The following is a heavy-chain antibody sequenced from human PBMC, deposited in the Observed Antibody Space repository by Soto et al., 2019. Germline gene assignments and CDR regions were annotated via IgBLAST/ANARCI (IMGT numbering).Heavy chain of an antibody. CDR2: IYYSGST. CDR1: GGSISSYY. D-gene: IGHD1-26*01. Sequence: SETLSLTCAVSGGSISSYYWSWIRQPPGKGLEWIGYIYYSGSTNYNPSLKSRVTISVDTSKNQFSLKLSSVTAADTAVYYCARDHSGSASGFFDYWGQGTLVTVSS. J-gene: IGHJ4*02. CDR3: ARDHSGSASGFFDY. V-gene: IGHV4-59*01.